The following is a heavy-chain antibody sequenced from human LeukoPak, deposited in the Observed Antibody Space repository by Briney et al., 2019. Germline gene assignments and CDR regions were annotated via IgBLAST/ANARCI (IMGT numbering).Heavy chain of an antibody. Sequence: SETLSLTCTVSGGSISSSSYYWGWIRQPPGKGLEWIGSIYYSGSTYYNPSLKSRVTISVDTSKNQFSLKLSSVTAADTAVYYCARNLQLGWFDPWGQGTLVTVSS. CDR1: GGSISSSSYY. D-gene: IGHD5-18*01. CDR2: IYYSGST. CDR3: ARNLQLGWFDP. J-gene: IGHJ5*02. V-gene: IGHV4-39*07.